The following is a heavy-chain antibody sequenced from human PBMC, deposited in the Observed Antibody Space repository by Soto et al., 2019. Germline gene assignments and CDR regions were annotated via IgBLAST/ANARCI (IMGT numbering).Heavy chain of an antibody. V-gene: IGHV1-69*01. CDR3: ARGSYDFWSGYYTNSDYYYYGMDV. Sequence: QVQLVQSGAGVKKPGSSVKVSCKASGGNFRSYAISWVRQAPGQGLEWMGGIIPMFGTANYAQKFQGRVTITADESTSTAYMELSSLRSEDTAVYYCARGSYDFWSGYYTNSDYYYYGMDVWGQGTTVTVSS. CDR1: GGNFRSYA. D-gene: IGHD3-3*01. CDR2: IIPMFGTA. J-gene: IGHJ6*02.